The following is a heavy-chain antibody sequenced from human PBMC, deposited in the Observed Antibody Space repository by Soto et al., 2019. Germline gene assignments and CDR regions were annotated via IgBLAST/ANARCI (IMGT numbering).Heavy chain of an antibody. J-gene: IGHJ5*02. Sequence: QLQLQESGPGLVKPSETLSLTCTVSGGSISSSDFYWGWLRQPPGKGLDFIGSMYYSGTTYYNPSLKNRITISVDTSKNQFSLKLISLTAAETAVYYCAVVDSTGNWFDPWGQGALVTVSS. CDR1: GGSISSSDFY. D-gene: IGHD3-22*01. CDR2: MYYSGTT. CDR3: AVVDSTGNWFDP. V-gene: IGHV4-39*01.